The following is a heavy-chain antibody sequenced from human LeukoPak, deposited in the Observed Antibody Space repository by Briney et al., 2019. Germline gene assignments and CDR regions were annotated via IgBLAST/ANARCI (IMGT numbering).Heavy chain of an antibody. CDR1: GFTFSSYW. CDR3: VGLGENY. Sequence: GGSLRLSCAASGFTFSSYWMNWVRQAPGKGLEWVANIKVDGSEQYYVDSLKGRFTISRDNAKNSLYLQMNSLRAEDTAVYYCVGLGENYWGQGTLVTVSS. J-gene: IGHJ4*02. V-gene: IGHV3-7*02. D-gene: IGHD3-10*01. CDR2: IKVDGSEQ.